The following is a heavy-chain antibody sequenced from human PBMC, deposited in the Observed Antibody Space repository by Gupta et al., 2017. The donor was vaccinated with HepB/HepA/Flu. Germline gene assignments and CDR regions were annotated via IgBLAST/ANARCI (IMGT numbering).Heavy chain of an antibody. V-gene: IGHV4-39*01. CDR2: IYYSGTT. Sequence: QLQLQESGPGLVKPSETLSLTCTVSGGSISSSSYYWGWIRQPPGKGLEWIGSIYYSGTTYYNPPLKSRVTISVDTSKNQFSLKLSSVTAADTAVYYCARLVDYYYYGMDVWGQGTTVTVSS. D-gene: IGHD2-15*01. CDR3: ARLVDYYYYGMDV. J-gene: IGHJ6*02. CDR1: GGSISSSSYY.